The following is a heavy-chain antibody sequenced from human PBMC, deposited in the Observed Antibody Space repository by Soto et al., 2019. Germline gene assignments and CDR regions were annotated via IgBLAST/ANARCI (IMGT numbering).Heavy chain of an antibody. CDR1: GGSISSGGYY. J-gene: IGHJ6*02. CDR2: IYYSGST. V-gene: IGHV4-31*03. CDR3: TKARLWGGDGYNSYYYNAMDV. D-gene: IGHD3-16*01. Sequence: SETLSLTCTVSGGSISSGGYYWSWIRLHPGKGLEWIGYIYYSGSTYYNPSLKSRVTISVDTSKNQFSLKLSSVTAADTALYYFTKARLWGGDGYNSYYYNAMDVWGQGTTVTVSS.